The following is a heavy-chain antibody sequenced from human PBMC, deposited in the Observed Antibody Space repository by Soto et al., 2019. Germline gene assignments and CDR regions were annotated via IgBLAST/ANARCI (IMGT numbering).Heavy chain of an antibody. V-gene: IGHV4-4*07. CDR2: IYTSGST. D-gene: IGHD6-13*01. Sequence: QVQLQESGPGLVKPSETLSLTCTVSGGSISSYYWSWIRQPAGKGLEWIGRIYTSGSTNYNPSFNSRLTMSVDTSKNQFALKLSSGNSADTAMYYCARGPPDSSVTGTGDFDICGQATIVTVSS. CDR1: GGSISSYY. J-gene: IGHJ3*02. CDR3: ARGPPDSSVTGTGDFDI.